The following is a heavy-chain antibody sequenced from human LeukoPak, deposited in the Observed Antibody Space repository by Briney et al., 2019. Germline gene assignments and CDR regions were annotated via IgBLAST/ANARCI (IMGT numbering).Heavy chain of an antibody. CDR3: AREDYSNDY. J-gene: IGHJ4*02. V-gene: IGHV3-11*06. Sequence: GGSLRLSCAASGFTFSDYYMSWIRQPPGKGLGWVSYISSSSSYTNYADSVKGRLTISKNNAKNSLYLQMNSLRAEDTAVYYCAREDYSNDYWGQGTLVTVSS. CDR1: GFTFSDYY. CDR2: ISSSSSYT. D-gene: IGHD4-11*01.